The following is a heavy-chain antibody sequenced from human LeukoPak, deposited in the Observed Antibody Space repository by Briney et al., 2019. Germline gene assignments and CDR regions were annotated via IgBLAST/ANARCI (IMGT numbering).Heavy chain of an antibody. CDR1: GGTFSSYA. CDR3: ARDLNSGSYPGY. CDR2: IIPILGIA. Sequence: GASVKVSCKASGGTFSSYAISWVRQAPGQGLAWMGRIIPILGIANYAQKFQGRVTITADKSTSTAYMELSSLRSEDTAVYYCARDLNSGSYPGYWGQGTLVTVSS. D-gene: IGHD1-26*01. J-gene: IGHJ4*02. V-gene: IGHV1-69*04.